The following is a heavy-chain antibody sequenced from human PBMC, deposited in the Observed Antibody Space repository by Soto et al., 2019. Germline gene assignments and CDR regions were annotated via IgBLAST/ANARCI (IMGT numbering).Heavy chain of an antibody. CDR2: IRQDGGEE. CDR3: AKSEGYSFDI. CDR1: GLSFSSHW. D-gene: IGHD1-1*01. V-gene: IGHV3-7*01. Sequence: EVQLVESGGGLVQPGGSLRLSCAASGLSFSSHWMSWVRQAPGRGLEWVANIRQDGGEEQYSDSVKGRFTLSRDNAKKSLFLPMNRLRVDDTAVYYWAKSEGYSFDIRGQGTMVTVSS. J-gene: IGHJ3*02.